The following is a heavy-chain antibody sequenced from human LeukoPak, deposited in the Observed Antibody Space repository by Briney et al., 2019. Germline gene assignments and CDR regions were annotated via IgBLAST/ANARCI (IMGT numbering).Heavy chain of an antibody. V-gene: IGHV3-48*03. CDR2: ISSSGSTI. Sequence: PGGSLRLSCAASGFTFSSYEMNWVRQAPGKGLEWVSYISSSGSTIYYADSVKGRFTISRDNAKNSLYLQMHSLRAEDTAVYYCARDLTAMAPTYYYYYGMDVWGQGTTVTVSS. D-gene: IGHD5-18*01. CDR3: ARDLTAMAPTYYYYYGMDV. J-gene: IGHJ6*02. CDR1: GFTFSSYE.